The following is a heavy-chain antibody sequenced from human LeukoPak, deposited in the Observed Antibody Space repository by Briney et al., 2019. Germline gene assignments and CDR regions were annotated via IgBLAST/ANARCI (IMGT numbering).Heavy chain of an antibody. CDR3: ARETYSSFNWFDP. Sequence: PSETLSLTCAVYGGSFSGYFWSWIRQPPGKGLEWIGEINHSGSTNCNPSLKSRVTISVDTSKNQFSLKLSSVTAADTAVYYCARETYSSFNWFDPWGQGTLVTVSS. CDR2: INHSGST. V-gene: IGHV4-34*01. CDR1: GGSFSGYF. D-gene: IGHD6-6*01. J-gene: IGHJ5*02.